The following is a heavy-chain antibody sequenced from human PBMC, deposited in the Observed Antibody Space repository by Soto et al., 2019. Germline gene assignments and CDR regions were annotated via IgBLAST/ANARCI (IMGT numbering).Heavy chain of an antibody. CDR2: IDPSDSYT. Sequence: PGESLKISCKGSGYSFTSYWISWVRQMPGKGLEWMGRIDPSDSYTNYSPSFQSHVTISADKSISTAYLQWSSLKASDTAMYYCARRAYSSSWNYFDYWGQGTLVTVSS. CDR1: GYSFTSYW. CDR3: ARRAYSSSWNYFDY. D-gene: IGHD6-13*01. J-gene: IGHJ4*02. V-gene: IGHV5-10-1*01.